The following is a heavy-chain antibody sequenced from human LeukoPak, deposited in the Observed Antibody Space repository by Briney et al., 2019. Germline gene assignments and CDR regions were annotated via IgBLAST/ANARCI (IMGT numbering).Heavy chain of an antibody. Sequence: SETLSLTCVVYGGSFSGYYWSWIRQPPGKGLEWIGEINHSGSTNYNPSLKSRVTISVDTSKNQFSLKLSSVTAADTAVYYCARGGGGYCSSTSCRKFNWFDPWGQGTLVTVSS. J-gene: IGHJ5*02. V-gene: IGHV4-34*01. CDR3: ARGGGGYCSSTSCRKFNWFDP. D-gene: IGHD2-2*01. CDR2: INHSGST. CDR1: GGSFSGYY.